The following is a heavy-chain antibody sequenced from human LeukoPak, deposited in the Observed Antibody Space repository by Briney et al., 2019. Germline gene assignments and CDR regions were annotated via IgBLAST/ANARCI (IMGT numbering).Heavy chain of an antibody. CDR2: IRYDGSNK. J-gene: IGHJ5*02. Sequence: GGSLRLSCAASGFTLSSYGMHWVRQAPGKGLEWVAYIRYDGSNKYYADSVKGRYTISRDNSKNTLYLQMNSLRAEDTAVYYCAKDLPPVLLWFGELEFDPWGQGTLVTVSS. D-gene: IGHD3-10*01. V-gene: IGHV3-30*02. CDR1: GFTLSSYG. CDR3: AKDLPPVLLWFGELEFDP.